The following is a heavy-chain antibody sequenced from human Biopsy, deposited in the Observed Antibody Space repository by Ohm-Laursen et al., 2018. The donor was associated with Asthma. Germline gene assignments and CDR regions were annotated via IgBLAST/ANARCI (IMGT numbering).Heavy chain of an antibody. J-gene: IGHJ4*01. V-gene: IGHV2-5*01. CDR1: GFSLINSGVG. Sequence: TQTLTLTGSFSGFSLINSGVGVGWIRQPPGKAPEWLALIYGNDDRDYSQSLKSRLTITKDTSRRQVVLKMTNMDPVDTGTYFCARAVQSDDFVTGYYNSYFDFWGQGSLASVSS. CDR3: ARAVQSDDFVTGYYNSYFDF. CDR2: IYGNDDR. D-gene: IGHD3-9*01.